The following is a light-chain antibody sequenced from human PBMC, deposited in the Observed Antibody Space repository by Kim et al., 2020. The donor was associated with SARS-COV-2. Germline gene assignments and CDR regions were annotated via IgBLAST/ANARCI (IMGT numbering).Light chain of an antibody. CDR2: GAS. CDR3: QQYYNWPQT. Sequence: VSRGERATLSCRASQSVSSNLAWYQQKPGQAPRLLIYGASTRATGIPARFSGSGSGTEFTLTISSLQSEDFAVYYCQQYYNWPQTFGQGTKVDIK. V-gene: IGKV3-15*01. J-gene: IGKJ1*01. CDR1: QSVSSN.